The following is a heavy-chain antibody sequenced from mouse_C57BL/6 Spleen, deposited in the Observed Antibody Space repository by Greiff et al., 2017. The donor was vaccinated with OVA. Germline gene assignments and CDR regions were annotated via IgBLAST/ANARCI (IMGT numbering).Heavy chain of an antibody. J-gene: IGHJ3*01. V-gene: IGHV1-75*01. Sequence: VQLKQSGPELVKPGASVKISCKASGYTFTDYYINWVKQRPGQGLEWIGWIFPGSGSTYYNEKFKGKATLTVDKSSSTVYMLLSSLTSEDSAVYFCARSSSGHRTPFAYWGQGTLVTVSA. D-gene: IGHD3-2*02. CDR1: GYTFTDYY. CDR2: IFPGSGST. CDR3: ARSSSGHRTPFAY.